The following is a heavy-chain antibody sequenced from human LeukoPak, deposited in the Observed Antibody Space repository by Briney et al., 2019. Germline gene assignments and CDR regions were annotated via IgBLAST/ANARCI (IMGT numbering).Heavy chain of an antibody. CDR2: IWFDGSNK. CDR1: GFTFSSYG. CDR3: ARSVAVITGGSSFFDY. V-gene: IGHV3-33*01. D-gene: IGHD3-22*01. Sequence: PGGSLRLSCEASGFTFSSYGMYWVRRAPGKGLEWVANIWFDGSNKYYADSVKGRFTISRDNSKDTVYLQMNRLRAEDTAVYYCARSVAVITGGSSFFDYWGQGTLVTVSS. J-gene: IGHJ4*02.